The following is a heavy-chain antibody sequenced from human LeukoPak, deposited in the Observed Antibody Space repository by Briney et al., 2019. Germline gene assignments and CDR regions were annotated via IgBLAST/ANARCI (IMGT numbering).Heavy chain of an antibody. J-gene: IGHJ4*02. D-gene: IGHD2-15*01. CDR2: IYHSGTT. Sequence: SETLSLTCTVSGGSISSGSYYWGWIRQPPGKGLEWIGTIYHSGTTYYNPSLKSRATISVDTSKNQFSLKLSSVTAADTAVYYCLLGYCSGGSCSFDYWGQGTLVTVSS. CDR1: GGSISSGSYY. V-gene: IGHV4-39*07. CDR3: LLGYCSGGSCSFDY.